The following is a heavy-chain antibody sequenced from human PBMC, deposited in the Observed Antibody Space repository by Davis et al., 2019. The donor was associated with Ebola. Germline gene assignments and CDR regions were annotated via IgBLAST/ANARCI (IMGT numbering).Heavy chain of an antibody. V-gene: IGHV4-59*01. CDR2: IYYSGST. D-gene: IGHD2-15*01. CDR3: ARAGCSGGSCLITSAYYYGMDV. Sequence: GSLRLSCTVSGGSISPYYWSWIRQPPGKGLEWVGYIYYSGSTNYNPSLKSRVTISVDTSKNQFSLRLSSVTAADTAVYYCARAGCSGGSCLITSAYYYGMDVWGKGTTVTVSS. J-gene: IGHJ6*04. CDR1: GGSISPYY.